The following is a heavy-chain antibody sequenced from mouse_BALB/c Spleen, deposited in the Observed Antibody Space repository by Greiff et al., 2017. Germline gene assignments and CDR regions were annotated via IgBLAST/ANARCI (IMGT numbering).Heavy chain of an antibody. Sequence: DVQLVESGGGLVKLGGSRKLSCAASGFTFSSFGMHWVRQAPEKGLEWVAYISSGSSTIYYADTVKGRFTISRDNPKNTLFLQMTSLRSEDTAMYYCARDGTYAMDYWGQGTSVTVSS. CDR1: GFTFSSFG. D-gene: IGHD2-1*01. CDR3: ARDGTYAMDY. CDR2: ISSGSSTI. J-gene: IGHJ4*01. V-gene: IGHV5-17*02.